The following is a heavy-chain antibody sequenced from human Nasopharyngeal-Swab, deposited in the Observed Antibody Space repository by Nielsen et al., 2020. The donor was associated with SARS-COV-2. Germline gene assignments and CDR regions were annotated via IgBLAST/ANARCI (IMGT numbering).Heavy chain of an antibody. CDR1: GFTFDDYG. Sequence: GESLKISCAASGFTFDDYGMSWVRQAPGKGLEWVSGINWNGGSTGYADSVKGRFTISRDNAKNSLYLQMNSLRAEDTAVYYCARDLGHSGYDLYDYWGQGTLVTVSS. CDR3: ARDLGHSGYDLYDY. D-gene: IGHD5-12*01. CDR2: INWNGGST. J-gene: IGHJ4*02. V-gene: IGHV3-20*04.